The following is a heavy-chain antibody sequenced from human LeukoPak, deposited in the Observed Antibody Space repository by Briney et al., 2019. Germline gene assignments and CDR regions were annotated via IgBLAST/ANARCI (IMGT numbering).Heavy chain of an antibody. CDR1: GFTFSSYS. V-gene: IGHV3-48*01. J-gene: IGHJ4*02. CDR3: ARDGSSSSSLDY. Sequence: GGSLRLSCAASGFTFSSYSMNWVRQAPGKGLEWVSYIGSSGSTIYYADSVKGRFTISRDNVKNSLYLQMNSLRAEDTAVYYCARDGSSSSSLDYWGQGTLVTVSS. D-gene: IGHD6-6*01. CDR2: IGSSGSTI.